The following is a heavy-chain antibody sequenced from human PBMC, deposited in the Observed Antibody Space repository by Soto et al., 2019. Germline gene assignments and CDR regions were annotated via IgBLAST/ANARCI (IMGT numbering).Heavy chain of an antibody. V-gene: IGHV4-34*01. Sequence: SETLSLTCAVYGGSFSGYYWSWIRQPPGKGLEWIGEINHSGSTNYNPSLKSRVTISVDTSKNQFSLKLSSVTAADTAVYYCARGKRIRMGTYYDILTGYYIPLFNTPFDYWGQGTLVTVSS. CDR3: ARGKRIRMGTYYDILTGYYIPLFNTPFDY. D-gene: IGHD3-9*01. J-gene: IGHJ4*02. CDR1: GGSFSGYY. CDR2: INHSGST.